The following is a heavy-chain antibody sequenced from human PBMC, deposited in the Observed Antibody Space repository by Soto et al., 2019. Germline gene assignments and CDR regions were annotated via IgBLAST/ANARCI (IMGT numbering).Heavy chain of an antibody. CDR3: ASIPMYYDFWSGYYTTLDYYYYYMDV. CDR2: IYYNGST. Sequence: SETLSLTCTVSGGSISSSSYYWGWIRQPPGKGLERIGSIYYNGSTYYNPSLKSRVTISVDTSKNQFSLKLSSVTAADTAVYYCASIPMYYDFWSGYYTTLDYYYYYMDVWGKGTTVTVSS. V-gene: IGHV4-39*01. CDR1: GGSISSSSYY. J-gene: IGHJ6*03. D-gene: IGHD3-3*01.